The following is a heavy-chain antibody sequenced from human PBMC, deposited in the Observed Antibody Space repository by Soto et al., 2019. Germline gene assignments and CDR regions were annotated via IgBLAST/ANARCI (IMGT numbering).Heavy chain of an antibody. D-gene: IGHD3-16*02. CDR2: IIPIFGTA. CDR3: ARVLRDHVWGSYLFDY. V-gene: IGHV1-69*01. J-gene: IGHJ4*01. CDR1: GGPFSSYA. Sequence: VKVSSKASGGPFSSYAIIWVRQATGQGLEWMGGIIPIFGTANYAQKFQGRVTITADESTSTAYMELSSLRSEDTAVYYCARVLRDHVWGSYLFDYSGHGTLVTV.